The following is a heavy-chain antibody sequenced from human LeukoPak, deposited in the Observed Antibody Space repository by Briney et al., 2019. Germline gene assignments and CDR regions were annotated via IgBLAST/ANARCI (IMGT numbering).Heavy chain of an antibody. J-gene: IGHJ5*02. CDR3: ARMGGDYCSSTSCYSNP. D-gene: IGHD2-2*01. Sequence: SVKVSCKASGGTFSSYAISWVRQAPGQGLEWMGRIIPILGIANYAQKFQGRVTITADKSTSTAYMELSSLRSEDTAVYYCARMGGDYCSSTSCYSNPWGQGTLVTVSS. CDR1: GGTFSSYA. V-gene: IGHV1-69*04. CDR2: IIPILGIA.